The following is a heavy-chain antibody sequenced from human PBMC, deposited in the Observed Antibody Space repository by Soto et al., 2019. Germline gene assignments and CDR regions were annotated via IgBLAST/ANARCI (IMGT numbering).Heavy chain of an antibody. V-gene: IGHV1-8*01. CDR3: ARGVRRYCSGGSCYPSLGY. D-gene: IGHD2-15*01. J-gene: IGHJ4*02. CDR2: MNPNSGNT. Sequence: QVQLVQSGAEVKKPGASVKVSCKASGYTFTSYDINWVRQATGQGLEWMGWMNPNSGNTGYAQKFQGRGTMTRNTSISTAYMELSSLRSEDTAVYYCARGVRRYCSGGSCYPSLGYWGQGTLVTVSS. CDR1: GYTFTSYD.